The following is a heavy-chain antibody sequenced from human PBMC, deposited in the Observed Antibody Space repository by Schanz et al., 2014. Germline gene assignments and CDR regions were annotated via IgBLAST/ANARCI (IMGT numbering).Heavy chain of an antibody. J-gene: IGHJ6*02. CDR3: ARVGSRPDYNYGMDV. CDR2: IYYSGST. D-gene: IGHD2-2*01. CDR1: GGSISSYY. V-gene: IGHV4-59*01. Sequence: QVQLQESGPGLVKPSETLSLTCTVSGGSISSYYWSWIRQPPGKGLEWIGYIYYSGSTSYSPSLKSRVTISVDTSKDQFSLKLRSVTATDTAVYYCARVGSRPDYNYGMDVWGQGTTVTVSS.